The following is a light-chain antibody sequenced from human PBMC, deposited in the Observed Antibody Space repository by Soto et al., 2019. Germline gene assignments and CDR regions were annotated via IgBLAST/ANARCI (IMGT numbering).Light chain of an antibody. CDR2: GAS. J-gene: IGKJ1*01. Sequence: VMTQSPATLSVSPGERATLSCWASQTVATSLAWYQQKPGQAPRLLISGASTRAAGISDRFRGSGSGTEFTLTISSRRSEDSAIYYCQQYFEWPPMTFGQGTKVDIK. CDR3: QQYFEWPPMT. CDR1: QTVATS. V-gene: IGKV3-15*01.